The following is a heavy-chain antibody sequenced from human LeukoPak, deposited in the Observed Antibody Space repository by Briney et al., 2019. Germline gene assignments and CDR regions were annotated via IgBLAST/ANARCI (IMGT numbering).Heavy chain of an antibody. CDR1: GYTFTSYY. CDR2: INPSGGST. V-gene: IGHV1-46*01. Sequence: GASVKVSCKASGYTFTSYYMHWVRQAPGQGLEWMGIINPSGGSTSYAQKFQGRVTMTRDTSTSTVYMELSSLRSEDTAVYYCARGNYSNYYYYYYGMDVWGQGTTVTISS. J-gene: IGHJ6*02. CDR3: ARGNYSNYYYYYYGMDV. D-gene: IGHD4-11*01.